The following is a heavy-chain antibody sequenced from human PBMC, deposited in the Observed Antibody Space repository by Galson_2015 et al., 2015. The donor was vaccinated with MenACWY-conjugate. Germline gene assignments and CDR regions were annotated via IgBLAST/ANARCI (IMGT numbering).Heavy chain of an antibody. Sequence: SVKVSCKVSGSSLSEIFMHWVRRAPGKGFEWMGGVNPENGKTIYAREFQGRVTMTEDKSTDTGYMELGRLRSEDTAVYYCATVMTGYSHSGSCYGLNVLGRGATFTVSS. V-gene: IGHV1-24*01. CDR3: ATVMTGYSHSGSCYGLNV. J-gene: IGHJ6*02. CDR1: GSSLSEIF. D-gene: IGHD5-18*01. CDR2: VNPENGKT.